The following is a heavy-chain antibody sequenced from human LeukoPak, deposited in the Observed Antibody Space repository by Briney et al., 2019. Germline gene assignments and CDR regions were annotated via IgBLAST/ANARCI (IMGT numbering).Heavy chain of an antibody. CDR1: GFTFGDYA. D-gene: IGHD3-16*01. J-gene: IGHJ4*02. V-gene: IGHV3-48*01. Sequence: GGSLRLSCTASGFTFGDYAMSWFRQAPGKGLEGVSYISSLSGTIHYADSVTGRFIISRDNAKNSLFLQMNSLRAEDTAVYYCVRDQGGAVSYWGQGTLVTVSS. CDR3: VRDQGGAVSY. CDR2: ISSLSGTI.